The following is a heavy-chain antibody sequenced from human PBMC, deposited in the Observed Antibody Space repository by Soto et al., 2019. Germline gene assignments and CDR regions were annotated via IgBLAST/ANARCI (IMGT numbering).Heavy chain of an antibody. J-gene: IGHJ5*02. CDR3: ARHTRYCSGGSCYTPDWFDP. Sequence: KPXATLSLPFTVSGGSISSSRYYWGWIRQPPGKGLEWIGSIYYSGSTYYNPSLKSRVTISVDTSKNQFSLKLSSVTAADTAVYYCARHTRYCSGGSCYTPDWFDPWGQGTLVTVSS. CDR1: GGSISSSRYY. D-gene: IGHD2-15*01. CDR2: IYYSGST. V-gene: IGHV4-39*01.